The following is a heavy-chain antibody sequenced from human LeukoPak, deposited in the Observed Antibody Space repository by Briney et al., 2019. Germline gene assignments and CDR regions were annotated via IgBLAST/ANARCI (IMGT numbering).Heavy chain of an antibody. CDR2: IYSGGTT. V-gene: IGHV3-53*01. CDR3: ARGGYSSSWYHFDY. CDR1: GFTVSSNY. J-gene: IGHJ4*02. D-gene: IGHD6-13*01. Sequence: GGSLRLSCAASGFTVSSNYMSWVRQAPGKGLEWVSVIYSGGTTNYADSVKGRFTISRDNSKNTLFLQINSLRAEDTAVYYCARGGYSSSWYHFDYWGQGTLVTVSS.